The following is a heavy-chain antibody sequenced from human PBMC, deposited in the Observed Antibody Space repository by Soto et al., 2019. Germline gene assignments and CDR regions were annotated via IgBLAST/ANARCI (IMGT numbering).Heavy chain of an antibody. V-gene: IGHV4-34*01. CDR1: GGSFSGYY. Sequence: QVQLQQWGAGVLKPSETLSLTCAVYGGSFSGYYWSWIRQPPGKGLERIGEINHSGSANYNPSLKSRVTLSVDTSRNQFSRKVSSVTAADTAVYYCARLTVHYDFWSGYSSVYYYGMDVWGHGTTVTVSS. J-gene: IGHJ6*02. D-gene: IGHD3-3*01. CDR3: ARLTVHYDFWSGYSSVYYYGMDV. CDR2: INHSGSA.